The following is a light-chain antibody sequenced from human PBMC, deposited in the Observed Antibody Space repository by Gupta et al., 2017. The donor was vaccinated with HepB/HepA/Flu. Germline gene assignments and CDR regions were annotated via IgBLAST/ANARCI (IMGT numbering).Light chain of an antibody. J-gene: IGLJ1*01. CDR2: TTS. Sequence: GATVTLTCASSTRPVTSGYYPNWFQQKPGQAPREMIHTTSNRHSWTPARFSGSLLGGKAALTLSGVQPEDEADYDCRLYYHGSHVFGSGTKLTVL. CDR1: TRPVTSGYY. CDR3: RLYYHGSHV. V-gene: IGLV7-43*01.